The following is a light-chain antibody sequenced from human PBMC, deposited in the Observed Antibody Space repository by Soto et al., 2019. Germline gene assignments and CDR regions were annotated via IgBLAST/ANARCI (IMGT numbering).Light chain of an antibody. CDR1: QSVSSSY. CDR3: QQYGSSPLT. J-gene: IGKJ4*01. V-gene: IGKV3-20*01. CDR2: GAS. Sequence: EIVLTQSPGTLSLSPGERATLSCRASQSVSSSYLAWYQQKPGQAPRLLIYGASSRVTGIPDRFSGSGSGPDFTLTISRLEAEDFAVYYCQQYGSSPLTFGGGTKVEIK.